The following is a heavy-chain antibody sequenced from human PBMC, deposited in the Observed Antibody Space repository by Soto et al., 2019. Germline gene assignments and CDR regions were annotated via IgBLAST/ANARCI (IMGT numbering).Heavy chain of an antibody. J-gene: IGHJ4*02. CDR2: IYYSGST. CDR1: GYSISSSNW. CDR3: ARMATSGSYFVDY. V-gene: IGHV4-28*01. Sequence: LSLTCAVSGYSISSSNWWGWIRQPPGKGLEWIGYIYYSGSTYYNPSLKSRVTMSVDTSKNQFSLKLSSVTAVDTAVYYCARMATSGSYFVDYWGQGTLVTVSS. D-gene: IGHD1-26*01.